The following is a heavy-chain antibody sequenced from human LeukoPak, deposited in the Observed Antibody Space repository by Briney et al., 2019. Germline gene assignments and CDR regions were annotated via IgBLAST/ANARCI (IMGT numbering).Heavy chain of an antibody. CDR3: ARSVAKTLGYCSSTSCYGLHAFDI. V-gene: IGHV4-39*01. Sequence: SETLSLTCTVSGGSISSSSYYWGWIRQPPGKGLEWIGIIYYSGSTYYNPSLKSRLTISVDTSKNRLSLKLSSVTAADTAVYYCARSVAKTLGYCSSTSCYGLHAFDIWGQGTLVTVSS. CDR2: IYYSGST. CDR1: GGSISSSSYY. J-gene: IGHJ3*02. D-gene: IGHD2-2*01.